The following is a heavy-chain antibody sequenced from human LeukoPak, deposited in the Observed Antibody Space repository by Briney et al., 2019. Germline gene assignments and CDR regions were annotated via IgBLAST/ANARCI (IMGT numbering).Heavy chain of an antibody. Sequence: GTSVKVSCKASGYTFTDNYIHWVRQAPGQGLEWMGWINPLSGGPMYAQKFQGRVTMTRDTSLSTAYIELNGLKSDDTAIYYCAREGIEIFGGWVPFDPWGQGTLVTVS. CDR3: AREGIEIFGGWVPFDP. D-gene: IGHD3-3*01. V-gene: IGHV1-2*02. CDR1: GYTFTDNY. CDR2: INPLSGGP. J-gene: IGHJ5*02.